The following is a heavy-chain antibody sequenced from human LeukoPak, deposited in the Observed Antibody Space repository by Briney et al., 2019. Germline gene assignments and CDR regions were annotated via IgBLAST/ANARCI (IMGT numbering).Heavy chain of an antibody. CDR1: GDSIFTNNVA. CDR2: TYYRSKWSF. Sequence: SQTLSLTCAISGDSIFTNNVASNSIRHSPSSGLWWLGRTYYRSKWSFDYAVSVKSRLTINADTSKNQSSLQLSSVPPEDTAVYYCARGKYTSFDNWGQGTLVTVSS. V-gene: IGHV6-1*01. CDR3: ARGKYTSFDN. J-gene: IGHJ4*02. D-gene: IGHD6-6*01.